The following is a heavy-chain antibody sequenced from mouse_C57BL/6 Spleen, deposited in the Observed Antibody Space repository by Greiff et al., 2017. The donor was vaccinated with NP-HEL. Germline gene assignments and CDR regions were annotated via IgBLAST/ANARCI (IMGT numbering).Heavy chain of an antibody. Sequence: EVQLQQSGAELVRPGASVKLSCTASGFNIKDDYMHWVKQRPEQGLEWIGWIDPENGDTEYASKFQGKATITADTSSNTAYLQLSSLTSEDTAVYYCTTRPPYYYGSSVFDYWGQGTTLTVSS. V-gene: IGHV14-4*01. D-gene: IGHD1-1*01. CDR1: GFNIKDDY. CDR3: TTRPPYYYGSSVFDY. J-gene: IGHJ2*01. CDR2: IDPENGDT.